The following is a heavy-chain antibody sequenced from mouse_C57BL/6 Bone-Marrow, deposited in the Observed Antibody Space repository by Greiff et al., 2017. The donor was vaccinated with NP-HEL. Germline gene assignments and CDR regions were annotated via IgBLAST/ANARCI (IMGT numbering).Heavy chain of an antibody. Sequence: EVHLVESGGGLVKPGGSLKLSCAASGFTFSSYTMSWVRQTPEKRLEWVATISGGGGNTYYPDSVKGRFTISRDNAKNTLYLQMSSLRSEDTALYYCARWSIYYYGSSPWFAYWGQGTLVTVSA. V-gene: IGHV5-9*01. CDR2: ISGGGGNT. CDR1: GFTFSSYT. CDR3: ARWSIYYYGSSPWFAY. D-gene: IGHD1-1*01. J-gene: IGHJ3*01.